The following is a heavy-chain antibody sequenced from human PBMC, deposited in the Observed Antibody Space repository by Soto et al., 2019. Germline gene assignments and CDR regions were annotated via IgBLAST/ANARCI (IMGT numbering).Heavy chain of an antibody. V-gene: IGHV1-18*04. D-gene: IGHD2-2*02. CDR3: ARDQWCSSTSCYSYYGMDV. CDR1: GYTFTSYG. Sequence: ASVKVSCKASGYTFTSYGISWVRQAPGQGLEWMGWISAYNGNTNYAQKLQDRVTMTTDTSTSTAYMELRSLRSDDTAVYYCARDQWCSSTSCYSYYGMDVWGQGTTVTVSS. CDR2: ISAYNGNT. J-gene: IGHJ6*02.